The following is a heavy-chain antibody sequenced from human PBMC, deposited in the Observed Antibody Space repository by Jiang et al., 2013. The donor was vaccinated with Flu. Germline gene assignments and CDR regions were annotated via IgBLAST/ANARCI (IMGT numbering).Heavy chain of an antibody. D-gene: IGHD3-10*01. CDR2: IIPIFGTA. Sequence: SGAEVKKPGSSVKVSCKASGGTFSSYAISWVRQAPGQGLEWMGGIIPIFGTANYAQKFQGRVTITADKSTSTAYMELSSLRSEDTAVYYCARGMSRYYGSGSYYSGGVDYWGQGTLVTVSS. CDR1: GGTFSSYA. J-gene: IGHJ4*02. V-gene: IGHV1-69*06. CDR3: ARGMSRYYGSGSYYSGGVDY.